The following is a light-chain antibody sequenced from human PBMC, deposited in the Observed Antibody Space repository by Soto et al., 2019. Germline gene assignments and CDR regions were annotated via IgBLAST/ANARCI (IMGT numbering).Light chain of an antibody. Sequence: DIQLTQSPSFLSASVGDRIIITCRASQGIDHYLTWFQQIPGKAPKLLIYGATALQSRVPSRFSGSVSGTEFTLTISSLQPEDFATYYCQQIKSYPFTFGPGTKVDIK. CDR1: QGIDHY. J-gene: IGKJ3*01. CDR2: GAT. V-gene: IGKV1-9*01. CDR3: QQIKSYPFT.